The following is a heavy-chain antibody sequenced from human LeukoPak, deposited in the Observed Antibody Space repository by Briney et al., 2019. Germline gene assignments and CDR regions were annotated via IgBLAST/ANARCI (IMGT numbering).Heavy chain of an antibody. CDR2: ISCDGIDK. J-gene: IGHJ4*02. V-gene: IGHV3-30*18. CDR3: AKGEGGDSGWYGDY. D-gene: IGHD6-19*01. Sequence: GGSLRLSCAASGFTFSNYAMHWVRQAPGKGLEWVAVISCDGIDKYYADSVKGRFTISRDNSKNTLFLQMNSLRAEDTAMYYCAKGEGGDSGWYGDYWGQGTLVTVSS. CDR1: GFTFSNYA.